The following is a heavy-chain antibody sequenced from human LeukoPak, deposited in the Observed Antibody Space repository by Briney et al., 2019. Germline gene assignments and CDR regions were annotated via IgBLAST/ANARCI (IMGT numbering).Heavy chain of an antibody. J-gene: IGHJ5*02. D-gene: IGHD4-11*01. CDR2: IIPIFGTA. V-gene: IGHV1-69*05. CDR1: GGTFSSYA. CDR3: AREAGLQYRWFDP. Sequence: SVKVSCKASGGTFSSYAISWVRQAPGQGLEWMGGIIPIFGTANYAQKFQGRVTITTDESTSTAYMELSSLRSEDTAVYYCAREAGLQYRWFDPWGQGTLVTVTS.